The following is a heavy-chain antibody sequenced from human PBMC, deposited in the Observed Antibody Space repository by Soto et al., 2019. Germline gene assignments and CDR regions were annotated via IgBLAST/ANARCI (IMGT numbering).Heavy chain of an antibody. CDR1: GYTSADFG. Sequence: QVQLMQSGTEVKKTGASVTVSCKASGYTSADFGISWVRQAPGQGLELMGWVSGNNGASNPAPKVQDRITTTIDTSTGVSFMALRSLRSDDTAIYYCVTDQKCFRVNVNWFDSWGQGTLVSVSS. D-gene: IGHD3-16*01. V-gene: IGHV1-18*04. CDR2: VSGNNGAS. CDR3: VTDQKCFRVNVNWFDS. J-gene: IGHJ5*01.